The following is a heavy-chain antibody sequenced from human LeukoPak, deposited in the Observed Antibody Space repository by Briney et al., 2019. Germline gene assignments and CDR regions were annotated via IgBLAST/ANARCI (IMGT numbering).Heavy chain of an antibody. V-gene: IGHV3-7*01. CDR2: IKQDGSEK. J-gene: IGHJ3*02. CDR1: GFSFSTYW. CDR3: ASVRGIQAGLDI. D-gene: IGHD1-14*01. Sequence: GGSLRLSCAASGFSFSTYWMSWVRQAPGKGLEWVANIKQDGSEKYYVDSVKGRFTISRDNAKNSLYLQMNSLRAEDTAGYYCASVRGIQAGLDIWGQGTMVTVSS.